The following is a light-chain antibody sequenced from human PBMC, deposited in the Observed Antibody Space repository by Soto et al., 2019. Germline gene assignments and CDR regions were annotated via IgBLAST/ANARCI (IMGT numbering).Light chain of an antibody. Sequence: EIVLTQSPATLSSFPGDRVTLSCRASQAVNTRLAWYQHKPGQAPRLLIYQTSIRAAGIPARFSASGSGTDFTLTISDVQPEDFALYYCHQRQSWPRTFGQGTKVDTK. CDR1: QAVNTR. V-gene: IGKV3-11*01. J-gene: IGKJ1*01. CDR2: QTS. CDR3: HQRQSWPRT.